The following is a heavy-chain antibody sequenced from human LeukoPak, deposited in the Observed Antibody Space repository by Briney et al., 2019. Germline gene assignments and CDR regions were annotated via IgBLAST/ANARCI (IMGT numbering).Heavy chain of an antibody. CDR1: GSTSSRNF. Sequence: GGSLRLSCAVSGSTSSRNFMSWVRQTPEKGLEWVANIDQDGSEKDYVDSVKGRFTISRDNAKNSLFLQMNSLRAEDTAIYYCASGAGWESGYWGQGTLVTVSS. J-gene: IGHJ4*02. D-gene: IGHD1-26*01. CDR2: IDQDGSEK. V-gene: IGHV3-7*01. CDR3: ASGAGWESGY.